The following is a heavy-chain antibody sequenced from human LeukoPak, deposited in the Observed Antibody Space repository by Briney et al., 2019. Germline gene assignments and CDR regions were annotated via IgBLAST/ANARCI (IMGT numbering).Heavy chain of an antibody. V-gene: IGHV4-59*01. CDR2: IYYSVST. D-gene: IGHD5-12*01. Sequence: SETLSLTCTVSGGSISSYYWSWIRQPPGKGLEWIGYIYYSVSTNYNPSLKSRVTISVDTSKNQFSLKLSSVTAADTAVYYCARVSGYDYYWGQGTLVTVSS. J-gene: IGHJ4*02. CDR1: GGSISSYY. CDR3: ARVSGYDYY.